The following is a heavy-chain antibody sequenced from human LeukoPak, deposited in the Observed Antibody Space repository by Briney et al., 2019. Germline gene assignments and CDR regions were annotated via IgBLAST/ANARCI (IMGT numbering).Heavy chain of an antibody. CDR3: AREIRPIFGVVTSNAGLDS. V-gene: IGHV4-4*07. Sequence: SETLSLTCTVSGDSINSYYWNWIRQPAGKGLEWIGRIFTSGSTNLNPSLKSRVTMSVDLSSNRFSLNVTSVTAADTAVYFCAREIRPIFGVVTSNAGLDSWGQGTLVTVSS. J-gene: IGHJ5*01. D-gene: IGHD3-3*01. CDR2: IFTSGST. CDR1: GDSINSYY.